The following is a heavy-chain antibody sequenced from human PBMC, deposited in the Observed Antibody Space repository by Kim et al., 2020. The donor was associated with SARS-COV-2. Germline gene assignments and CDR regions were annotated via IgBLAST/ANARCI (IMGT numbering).Heavy chain of an antibody. V-gene: IGHV3-30*18. CDR3: AKNYDSHGGYYGMDV. D-gene: IGHD3-22*01. CDR1: GFTFSSYG. J-gene: IGHJ6*02. CDR2: ISYDGSNK. Sequence: GGSLRLSCAASGFTFSSYGMHWVRQAPGKGLEWVAVISYDGSNKYYADSVKGRFTISRDNSKNTLYLQMNSLRAEDTAVYYCAKNYDSHGGYYGMDVWGQGTTVTVSS.